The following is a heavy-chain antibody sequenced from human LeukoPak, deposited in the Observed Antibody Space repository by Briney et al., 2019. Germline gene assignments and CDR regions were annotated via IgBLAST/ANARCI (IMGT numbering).Heavy chain of an antibody. J-gene: IGHJ3*02. V-gene: IGHV3-43*02. CDR2: ISGDGGST. CDR3: AKSSFAVTSDAFDI. Sequence: GGSLRLSCAASGFTFDDYAMHWVRQAPGKGLEWDSLISGDGGSTYYADSVKGRFTISRDNSKNSLNLQMNSLRTEDTALYYCAKSSFAVTSDAFDIWGQGTMVTVSS. CDR1: GFTFDDYA. D-gene: IGHD5-18*01.